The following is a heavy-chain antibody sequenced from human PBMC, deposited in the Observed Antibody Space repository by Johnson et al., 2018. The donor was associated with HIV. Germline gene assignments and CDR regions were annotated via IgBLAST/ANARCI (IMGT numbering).Heavy chain of an antibody. D-gene: IGHD3-9*01. V-gene: IGHV3-30*02. Sequence: QVQVVESGGGLVQPGGSLRLSCTTSGFTFSSYGMHWIRQAPGKGLEWVAFIRYDGSNKYYADSVKGRFTISRDNSKNTLYLQMNSLRAEDTAVYYCARVLTTRGAFDIWGQGTMVTVSS. J-gene: IGHJ3*02. CDR3: ARVLTTRGAFDI. CDR1: GFTFSSYG. CDR2: IRYDGSNK.